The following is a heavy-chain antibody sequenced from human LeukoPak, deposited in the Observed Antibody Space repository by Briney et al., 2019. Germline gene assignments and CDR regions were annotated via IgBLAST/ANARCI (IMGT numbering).Heavy chain of an antibody. Sequence: GGSLRLSCAASGFTVSSNYMSWVRQAPGKGLEWVSVIYSGGSTYYADSVKGRFTISRDNSKNTLYLQINSLRAEDTAVYYCARDHGTMVRGASGFDYWGQGTLVTVSS. CDR1: GFTVSSNY. CDR2: IYSGGST. CDR3: ARDHGTMVRGASGFDY. D-gene: IGHD3-10*01. V-gene: IGHV3-66*02. J-gene: IGHJ4*02.